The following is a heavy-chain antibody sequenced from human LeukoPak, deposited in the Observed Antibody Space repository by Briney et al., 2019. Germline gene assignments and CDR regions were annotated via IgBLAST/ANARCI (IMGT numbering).Heavy chain of an antibody. Sequence: GGSLRLSCAASWFTVSSNYMSWVRQAPGKGLEWVSVIYSGGSTYYADSVKGRFTISRHNSKNTLYLQMNSLRAEDTAVYYCARGGYYDSSGYLDYWGQGTLVTVSS. D-gene: IGHD3-22*01. J-gene: IGHJ4*02. V-gene: IGHV3-53*04. CDR2: IYSGGST. CDR1: WFTVSSNY. CDR3: ARGGYYDSSGYLDY.